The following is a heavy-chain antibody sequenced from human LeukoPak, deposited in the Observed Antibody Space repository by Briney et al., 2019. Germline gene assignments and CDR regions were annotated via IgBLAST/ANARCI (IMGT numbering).Heavy chain of an antibody. CDR3: GREIQAPGKTLEY. V-gene: IGHV1-46*01. J-gene: IGHJ4*02. CDR1: GYTFTSNY. CDR2: ISPSGGST. Sequence: GASVKVSCKAFGYTFTSNYMHWVRQAPGQGPEWMGVISPSGGSTTCAQKFQGRVTLTRDMSTSTDYLELSSLRSEDTAVYYCGREIQAPGKTLEYWGQGTLVTVSS.